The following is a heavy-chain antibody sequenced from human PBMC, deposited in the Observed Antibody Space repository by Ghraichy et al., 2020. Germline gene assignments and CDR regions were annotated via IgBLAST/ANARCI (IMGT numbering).Heavy chain of an antibody. D-gene: IGHD3-10*01. CDR2: ISSSSSYI. CDR1: GFTFSSYS. V-gene: IGHV3-21*01. Sequence: GGSLRLSCAASGFTFSSYSMNWVRQAPGKGLEWVSSISSSSSYIYYADSVKGRFTISRDNAKNSLYLQMNSLRAEDTAVYYCAGRFLWFGEFFDYWGQGTLVTVSS. J-gene: IGHJ4*02. CDR3: AGRFLWFGEFFDY.